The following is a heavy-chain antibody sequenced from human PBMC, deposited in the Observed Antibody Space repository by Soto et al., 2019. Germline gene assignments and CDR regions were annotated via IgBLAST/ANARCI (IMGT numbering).Heavy chain of an antibody. Sequence: SETLSLTCTVSGGSISSSSYYWGWIRQPPGKGLEWIGSLYYSGSTYYNPSLKSRVTISVDTSKNQFSLKLSSVTATDTAVYYCAGPMEDSWNYDAFDIWGQGTMVTVSS. D-gene: IGHD1-7*01. J-gene: IGHJ3*02. CDR2: LYYSGST. CDR3: AGPMEDSWNYDAFDI. CDR1: GGSISSSSYY. V-gene: IGHV4-39*01.